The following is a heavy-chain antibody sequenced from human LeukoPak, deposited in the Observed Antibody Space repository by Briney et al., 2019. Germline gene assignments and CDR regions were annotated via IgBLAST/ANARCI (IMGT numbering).Heavy chain of an antibody. CDR1: GLTVSSNY. CDR2: IYSGGST. Sequence: GGSLRLSCAASGLTVSSNYMSWVRQAPGKGLEWVSVIYSGGSTYYADSVKGRFTISRDNSKNTLYLQMNSLRAEDTAVYYCARAPTYYDIPGPFDPWGQGTLVTVSS. D-gene: IGHD3-9*01. J-gene: IGHJ5*02. V-gene: IGHV3-53*01. CDR3: ARAPTYYDIPGPFDP.